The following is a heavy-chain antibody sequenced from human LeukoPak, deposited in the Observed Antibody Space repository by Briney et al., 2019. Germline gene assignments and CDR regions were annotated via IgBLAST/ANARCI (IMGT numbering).Heavy chain of an antibody. Sequence: GGSLRLSCAASGFTFRSYWMIWVRQAPGKGLEWVANVKQDGSERNYVDSVKGRFTISRDNAKNSLYLQMYSLRVEDTAVYYCARADYGADDALDIWGQGTMVTVSS. J-gene: IGHJ3*02. D-gene: IGHD4-17*01. V-gene: IGHV3-7*03. CDR1: GFTFRSYW. CDR3: ARADYGADDALDI. CDR2: VKQDGSER.